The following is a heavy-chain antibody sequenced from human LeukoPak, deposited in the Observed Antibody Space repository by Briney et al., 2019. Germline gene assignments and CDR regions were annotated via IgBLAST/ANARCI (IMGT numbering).Heavy chain of an antibody. CDR2: IPYDGSNK. D-gene: IGHD1-26*01. Sequence: GGSLRLSCAASGFTFSSYAMHWVSQAQGKGREWVAVIPYDGSNKYYADSVKGRFTISRDNSKNTLYLQMNSLRAEDTAVYYCARDLGQWELLPNYWGQETLVTVSS. CDR3: ARDLGQWELLPNY. J-gene: IGHJ4*02. V-gene: IGHV3-30-3*01. CDR1: GFTFSSYA.